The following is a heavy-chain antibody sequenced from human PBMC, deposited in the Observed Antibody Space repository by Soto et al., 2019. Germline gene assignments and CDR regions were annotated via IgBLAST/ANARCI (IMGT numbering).Heavy chain of an antibody. D-gene: IGHD1-26*01. J-gene: IGHJ4*02. Sequence: GRLVQSGAEVKKPGAPVKVPAKASGNSFTTYNLNGVRQAPGQGPGWMGWMNPNSGNTGYAQKFQGRVTMTTDTSTSTAYMELRSLRSDDTAVYYCARTVGATDFDYWGQGTLVTVSS. CDR1: GNSFTTYN. CDR2: MNPNSGNT. V-gene: IGHV1-8*01. CDR3: ARTVGATDFDY.